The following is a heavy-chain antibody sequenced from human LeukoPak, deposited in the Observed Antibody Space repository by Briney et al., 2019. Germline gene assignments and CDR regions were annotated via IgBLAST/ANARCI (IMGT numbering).Heavy chain of an antibody. CDR2: RYYSGNT. Sequence: KSSETLSLTCTVSGGSISSRNYYWGWIRQPPGKGLEWIGNRYYSGNTYYNPSLRSRVTISIDTSKNQFSLQLTSVTASDTAVYYCGRGPQNFADSFGHVPDIWGQGTMVTVSS. CDR1: GGSISSRNYY. J-gene: IGHJ3*02. D-gene: IGHD3-22*01. CDR3: GRGPQNFADSFGHVPDI. V-gene: IGHV4-39*07.